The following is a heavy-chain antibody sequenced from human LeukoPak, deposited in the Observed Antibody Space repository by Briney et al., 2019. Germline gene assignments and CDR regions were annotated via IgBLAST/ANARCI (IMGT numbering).Heavy chain of an antibody. D-gene: IGHD2-15*01. Sequence: SETLSLTCAVYGGSFSGYYWSWIRQPPGKGLEWIGEINHSGSTNYNPSLKSRVTISVDTSKNQFSLKLSSVTAADTAVYYCARGPHFSGGLYYYYYMDVWGKGTTVTVSS. V-gene: IGHV4-34*01. CDR2: INHSGST. CDR3: ARGPHFSGGLYYYYYMDV. J-gene: IGHJ6*03. CDR1: GGSFSGYY.